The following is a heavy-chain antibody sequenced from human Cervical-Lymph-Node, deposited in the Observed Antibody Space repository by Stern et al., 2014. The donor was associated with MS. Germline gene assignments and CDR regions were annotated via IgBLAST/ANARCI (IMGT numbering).Heavy chain of an antibody. Sequence: ESGPTLVKPTQTLTLTCTFSGFSLRTSGVAVGWIRQPPGKALEWLALIYWDDDKRYSASLKSRLTIPKDTPKNQVVLTMTNMDPVDTATYYCAHRHYSGWFDPWGQGSLVTVSS. V-gene: IGHV2-5*02. D-gene: IGHD5-18*01. CDR2: IYWDDDK. J-gene: IGHJ5*02. CDR1: GFSLRTSGVA. CDR3: AHRHYSGWFDP.